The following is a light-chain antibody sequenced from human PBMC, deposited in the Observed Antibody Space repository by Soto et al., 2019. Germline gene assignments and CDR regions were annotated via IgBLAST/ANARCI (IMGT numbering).Light chain of an antibody. J-gene: IGKJ2*01. CDR3: QQYNSYSYT. CDR2: AAS. V-gene: IGKV3-15*01. CDR1: QSVSSN. Sequence: EIVMTQSPATLSVSPGERATLSCRASQSVSSNLAWYQQKPGQAPRLLIYAASTRATGIPARFSGSGSGTEFTLTISSLQSEDFAVYYCQQYNSYSYTFGQGTKLEIK.